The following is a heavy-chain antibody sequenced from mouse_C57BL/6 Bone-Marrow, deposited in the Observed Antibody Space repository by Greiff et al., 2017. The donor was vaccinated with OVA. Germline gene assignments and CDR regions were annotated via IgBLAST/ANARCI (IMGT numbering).Heavy chain of an antibody. D-gene: IGHD1-1*01. J-gene: IGHJ1*03. CDR2: SRNKANDYTT. V-gene: IGHV7-1*01. CDR3: ARDFYGSPWYFDV. Sequence: EVQGVESGGGLVQSGRSLRLSCAPSGFTFSDFYMEWVRQAPGKGLEWIAASRNKANDYTTEYSASVKGRFIVSRDTSQSILYLQMNALRAEDTAIYYCARDFYGSPWYFDVWGTGTTVTVSS. CDR1: GFTFSDFY.